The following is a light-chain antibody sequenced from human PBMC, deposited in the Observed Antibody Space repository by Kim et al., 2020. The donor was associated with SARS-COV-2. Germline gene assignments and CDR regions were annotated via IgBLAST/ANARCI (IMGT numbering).Light chain of an antibody. CDR2: KVS. CDR3: MQGTHWPLWT. J-gene: IGKJ1*01. CDR1: LSLVYSDGNTY. Sequence: DVVMTQSPLSLPVTLGQPASISCRSSLSLVYSDGNTYLNWFQQRPGQSPRRLIYKVSNRDSGVPDRFSGSGSGTDFTLKISRVEAEDVGVYYCMQGTHWPLWTFGQGTKVDIK. V-gene: IGKV2-30*01.